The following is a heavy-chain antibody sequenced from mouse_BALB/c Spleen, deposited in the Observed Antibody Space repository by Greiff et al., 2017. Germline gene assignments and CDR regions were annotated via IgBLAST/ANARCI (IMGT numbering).Heavy chain of an antibody. Sequence: EVMLVESGGGLVQPGGSLRLSCATSGFTFSDFYMEWVRQPPGKRLEWIAASRNKANDYTTEYSASVKGRFIVSRDTSQSILYLQMNALGAEDTAIYYRARDARARAMDYWGQGTSVTVSS. J-gene: IGHJ4*01. D-gene: IGHD3-1*01. V-gene: IGHV7-1*02. CDR1: GFTFSDFY. CDR3: ARDARARAMDY. CDR2: SRNKANDYTT.